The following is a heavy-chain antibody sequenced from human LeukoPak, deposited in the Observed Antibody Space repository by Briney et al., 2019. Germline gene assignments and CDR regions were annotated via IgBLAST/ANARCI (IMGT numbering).Heavy chain of an antibody. D-gene: IGHD3-22*01. Sequence: GGSLRLSCAASGFTVSSNYMSWVRQAPGKGLEWVSIIYSGGSTFYADSVKGRFTISRDNSKNTLYLQMNSLRAEDTAVYYCAKDVYDSSGQESLFDYWGQGTLVTVSS. CDR1: GFTVSSNY. V-gene: IGHV3-53*01. CDR2: IYSGGST. J-gene: IGHJ4*02. CDR3: AKDVYDSSGQESLFDY.